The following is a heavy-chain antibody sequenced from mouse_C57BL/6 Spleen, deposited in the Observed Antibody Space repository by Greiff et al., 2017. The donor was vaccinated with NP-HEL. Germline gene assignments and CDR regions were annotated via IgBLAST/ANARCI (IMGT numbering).Heavy chain of an antibody. CDR1: GYAFSSYW. J-gene: IGHJ4*01. CDR2: IYPGDGDT. V-gene: IGHV1-80*01. Sequence: VQLQQSGAELVKPGASVKISCKASGYAFSSYWMNWVKQRPGKGLEWIGQIYPGDGDTNYNGKFKGKATLTADKSSSTAYMQRSSLTSEDSAVYFCARTGTDYAMDYWGQGTSVTVSS. D-gene: IGHD4-1*01. CDR3: ARTGTDYAMDY.